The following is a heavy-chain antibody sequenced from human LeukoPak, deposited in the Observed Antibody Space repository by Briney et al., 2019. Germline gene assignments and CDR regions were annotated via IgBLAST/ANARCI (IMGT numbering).Heavy chain of an antibody. J-gene: IGHJ5*02. CDR2: IIPIFGTA. Sequence: SVKVSCKASGGTFSSYAISWVRQAPGQGLEWMGGIIPIFGTANYAQKFQGRVTITADESTSTAYMELSSLRSEDTAVYYCARDNVPTAAALNNWFDPWGQGTLVTVSS. D-gene: IGHD6-13*01. CDR1: GGTFSSYA. CDR3: ARDNVPTAAALNNWFDP. V-gene: IGHV1-69*13.